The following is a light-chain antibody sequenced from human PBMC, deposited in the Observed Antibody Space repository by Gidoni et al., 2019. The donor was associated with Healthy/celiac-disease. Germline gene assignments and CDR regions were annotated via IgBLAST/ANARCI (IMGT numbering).Light chain of an antibody. J-gene: IGKJ2*01. CDR3: QQSYSTPYT. Sequence: DIQMTQSPSSLSASVGDRVTITCRASQSISSYLNWYQQKPGKAPKLLSYAASSLQSVVPSRLSGSGSGTDFTLTISSLQPEDFATYYCQQSYSTPYTFXQXTKLXIK. CDR2: AAS. CDR1: QSISSY. V-gene: IGKV1-39*01.